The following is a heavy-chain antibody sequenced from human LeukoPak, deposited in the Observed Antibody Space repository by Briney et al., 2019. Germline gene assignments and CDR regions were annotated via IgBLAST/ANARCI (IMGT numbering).Heavy chain of an antibody. D-gene: IGHD6-19*01. J-gene: IGHJ4*02. V-gene: IGHV4-39*07. Sequence: SETLSLTCTVSGGSISSSSYYWGWIRQPPGKGLEWIGSIYYSGSTYYNPSLKSRVTISVDTSKNQFSLKLSSVTAADTAVYYCARDLVGSSGWYEAGNPFDYWGQGTLVTVSS. CDR2: IYYSGST. CDR1: GGSISSSSYY. CDR3: ARDLVGSSGWYEAGNPFDY.